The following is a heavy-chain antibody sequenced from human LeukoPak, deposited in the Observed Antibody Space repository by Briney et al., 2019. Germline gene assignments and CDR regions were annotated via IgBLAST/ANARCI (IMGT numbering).Heavy chain of an antibody. J-gene: IGHJ4*02. Sequence: ASVKVSCKASGYTFTSYGISWVRQAPGQGLEWMGWISAYNGNTNYAQKLQGRVTMTTDTSTSTAYMELRSLRSDDTAVYYCARVPNYYDSSGYYLLGLILDYWGQGTLVTVSS. D-gene: IGHD3-22*01. V-gene: IGHV1-18*01. CDR3: ARVPNYYDSSGYYLLGLILDY. CDR2: ISAYNGNT. CDR1: GYTFTSYG.